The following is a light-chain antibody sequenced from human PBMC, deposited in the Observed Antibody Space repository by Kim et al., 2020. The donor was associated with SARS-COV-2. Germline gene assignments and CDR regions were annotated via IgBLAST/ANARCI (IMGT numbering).Light chain of an antibody. CDR3: QQYSILAT. J-gene: IGKJ1*01. V-gene: IGKV1-5*01. CDR1: ESISTR. CDR2: DAS. Sequence: DIQMTQSPSTLSASAGDRATLTCRASESISTRLAWYQQKPGKAPKLLIYDASSMDTGVPARFSGSGSGTDFSLTISSLQPDDFAAYYCQQYSILATFGQGTKVDIK.